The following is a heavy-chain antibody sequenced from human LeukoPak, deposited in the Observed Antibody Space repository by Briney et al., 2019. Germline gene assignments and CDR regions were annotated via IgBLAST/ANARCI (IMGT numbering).Heavy chain of an antibody. J-gene: IGHJ4*02. CDR2: ISSSSSYI. Sequence: GGSLRLSCTVSGFTVSSNSMSWVRQAPGKGLEWVSSISSSSSYIYYADSVKGRFTISRDNAKNSLYLQMNSLRAEDTAVYYCARAHSSPQIDYWGQGTLVTVSS. D-gene: IGHD6-13*01. CDR1: GFTVSSNS. V-gene: IGHV3-21*01. CDR3: ARAHSSPQIDY.